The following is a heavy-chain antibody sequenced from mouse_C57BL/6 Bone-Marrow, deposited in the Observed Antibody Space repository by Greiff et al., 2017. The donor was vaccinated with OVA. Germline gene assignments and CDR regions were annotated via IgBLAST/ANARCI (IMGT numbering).Heavy chain of an antibody. CDR2: IYPGDGDT. CDR3: ARWFAY. J-gene: IGHJ3*01. V-gene: IGHV1-82*01. Sequence: VKLQQSGPELVKPGASVKISCKASGYAFSSSWMNWVKQRPGKGLEWIGRIYPGDGDTNYNGKFKGKATLTADKSSSTAYMQLSSLTSEDSAVYFCARWFAYWGQGTLVTVSA. CDR1: GYAFSSSW.